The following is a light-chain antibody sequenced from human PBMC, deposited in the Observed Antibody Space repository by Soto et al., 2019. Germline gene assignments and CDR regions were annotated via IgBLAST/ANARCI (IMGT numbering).Light chain of an antibody. Sequence: DIQMTQSPSSLSASVGDRVTITCRASQGISKYVAWFQQKPGKAPKPLIYATSRLQSGVPSKFSASGSGTDFTLTITSLQPEDFAIYYCQQYDSFPRTFGQGTKLEMK. CDR1: QGISKY. CDR2: ATS. V-gene: IGKV1-16*02. CDR3: QQYDSFPRT. J-gene: IGKJ2*01.